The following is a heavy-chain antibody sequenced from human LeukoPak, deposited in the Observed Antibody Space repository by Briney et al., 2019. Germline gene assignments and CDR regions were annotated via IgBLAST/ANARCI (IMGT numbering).Heavy chain of an antibody. D-gene: IGHD2-15*01. J-gene: IGHJ4*02. CDR2: ISPHNGNT. CDR3: ARDDCSGGSCYSDY. CDR1: GYTFTSRG. Sequence: ASVKVSCKASGYTFTSRGISWVRQAPGQGLEWMGWISPHNGNTKYVQRLQGRVTMTRDTSTSTVYMELSSLRSEDTAVYYCARDDCSGGSCYSDYWGQGTLVTVSS. V-gene: IGHV1-18*04.